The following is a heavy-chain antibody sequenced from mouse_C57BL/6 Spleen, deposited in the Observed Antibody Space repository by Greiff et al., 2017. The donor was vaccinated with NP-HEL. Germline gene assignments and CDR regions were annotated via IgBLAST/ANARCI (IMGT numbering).Heavy chain of an antibody. Sequence: VQLQQSGASVKISCKASGYAFSSYWMNWVKQRPGKGLEWIGQIYPGDGDTNYNGKFKGKATLTADKSSSTAYMQLSSLTSEDSAVYFCARKVPYYSNYVSAMDYWGQGTSVTVSS. V-gene: IGHV1-80*01. CDR1: GYAFSSYW. J-gene: IGHJ4*01. D-gene: IGHD2-5*01. CDR3: ARKVPYYSNYVSAMDY. CDR2: IYPGDGDT.